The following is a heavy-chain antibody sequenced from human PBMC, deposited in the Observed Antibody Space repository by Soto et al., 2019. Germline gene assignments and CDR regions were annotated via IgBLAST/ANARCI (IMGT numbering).Heavy chain of an antibody. CDR1: GGSISSGGYY. J-gene: IGHJ6*03. CDR3: ARDSIGVAAAGPEYYYYYMDV. Sequence: SETLSLTCTVSGGSISSGGYYWSWIRQHPGKGLEWIGYIYYSGSTYYNPSLKSRVTISVDTSKNQFSLKLSSVTAADTAVYYCARDSIGVAAAGPEYYYYYMDVWGKGTTVTVSS. CDR2: IYYSGST. V-gene: IGHV4-31*03. D-gene: IGHD6-13*01.